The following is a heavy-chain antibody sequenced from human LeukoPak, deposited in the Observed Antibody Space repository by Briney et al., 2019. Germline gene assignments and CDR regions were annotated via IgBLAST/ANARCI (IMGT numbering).Heavy chain of an antibody. J-gene: IGHJ4*02. CDR1: GFTFSSYA. D-gene: IGHD1-26*01. V-gene: IGHV3-21*01. CDR3: ARDKEGATEY. CDR2: ISSSSSYI. Sequence: PGGSLRLSCAASGFTFSSYAMSWVRQAPGKGLEWVSSISSSSSYIYYADSVKGRFTISRDNAKNSLYLQMNSLRAEDTAVYYCARDKEGATEYWGQGTLVTVSS.